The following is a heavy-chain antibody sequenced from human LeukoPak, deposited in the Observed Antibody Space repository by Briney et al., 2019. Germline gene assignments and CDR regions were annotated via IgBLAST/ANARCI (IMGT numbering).Heavy chain of an antibody. J-gene: IGHJ6*02. V-gene: IGHV1-18*01. Sequence: ASVKVSCKASGYTFTSYGISWVRQAPGQGLEWMGWISAYNGNTNYAQKLQGRVTMTTDTSTSTVYMELRGLRSDDTAVYYCARGRYDFWSGYFGHWGQGTTVTVSS. CDR1: GYTFTSYG. CDR2: ISAYNGNT. D-gene: IGHD3-3*01. CDR3: ARGRYDFWSGYFGH.